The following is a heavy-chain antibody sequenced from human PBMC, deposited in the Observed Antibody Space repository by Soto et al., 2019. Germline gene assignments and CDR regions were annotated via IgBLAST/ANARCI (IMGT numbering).Heavy chain of an antibody. V-gene: IGHV3-15*01. CDR2: IKAKTDGGTT. J-gene: IGHJ3*02. Sequence: GGSLRLSCAASGFTFNDAWMTWVRQAPGKGLEWVGRIKAKTDGGTTDYAAPVKGRFTISRDDSKNTVYLQMNSLKIEDTGVYYCTTERCTGTNCYVKNAFDSWGQGTMVTVSS. CDR3: TTERCTGTNCYVKNAFDS. CDR1: GFTFNDAW. D-gene: IGHD2-2*01.